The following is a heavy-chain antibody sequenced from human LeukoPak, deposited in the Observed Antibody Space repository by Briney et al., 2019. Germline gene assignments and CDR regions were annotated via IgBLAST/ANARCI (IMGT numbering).Heavy chain of an antibody. Sequence: SETLSLTCTVSGYSISSGYYWGWIRQPPGKGLEWIGSIYHSGSTYYNPSLKSRVTISVDTSKNQFSLKLSSVTAADTAVYYCASVGGLADYWGQGTLVTVSS. J-gene: IGHJ4*02. CDR3: ASVGGLADY. D-gene: IGHD4-23*01. CDR2: IYHSGST. V-gene: IGHV4-38-2*02. CDR1: GYSISSGYY.